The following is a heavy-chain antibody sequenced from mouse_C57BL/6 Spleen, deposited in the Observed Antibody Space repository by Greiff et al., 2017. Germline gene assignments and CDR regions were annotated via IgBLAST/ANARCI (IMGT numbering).Heavy chain of an antibody. Sequence: EVHLVESGPELVKPGASVKISCKASGYSFTGYYMNWVKQSPEKSLEWIGEINPSTGGTTYNQKFKAKATLTVDKSSSTAYMQLKSLTSEDSAVYYCARSGDSLAMDYWGQGTSVTVSS. J-gene: IGHJ4*01. V-gene: IGHV1-42*01. CDR2: INPSTGGT. CDR3: ARSGDSLAMDY. CDR1: GYSFTGYY. D-gene: IGHD3-1*01.